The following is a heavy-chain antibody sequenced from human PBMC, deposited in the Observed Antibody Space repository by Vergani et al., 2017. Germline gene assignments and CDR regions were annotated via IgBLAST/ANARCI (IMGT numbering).Heavy chain of an antibody. CDR2: IYWNDDK. CDR1: GFSLSTSGVG. J-gene: IGHJ5*02. V-gene: IGHV2-5*01. CDR3: AHPARWYDIFTGYYSTQPFAP. Sequence: QITLKESGPTLVKPTQTLTLTCTFSGFSLSTSGVGVGWIRQPPGKALEWLALIYWNDDKRYSPSLKSRLTITKDTSKNQVVLTMTNMDPVDTATYYCAHPARWYDIFTGYYSTQPFAPWGQGTLVPVSS. D-gene: IGHD3-9*01.